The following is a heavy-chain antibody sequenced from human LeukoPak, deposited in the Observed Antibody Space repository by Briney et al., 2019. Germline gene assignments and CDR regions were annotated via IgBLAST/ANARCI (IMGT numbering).Heavy chain of an antibody. CDR2: IYYSGST. Sequence: SETLSLTCTVSGGSISSSSYYWGWIRQPPGKGLEWIGSIYYSGSTYYNPSLKSRVTISVDTSKNQFSLKLSSVTAADTAVYYCASVNMDYYYYYKDVSGKGTTVTVSS. J-gene: IGHJ6*03. CDR1: GGSISSSSYY. CDR3: ASVNMDYYYYYKDV. V-gene: IGHV4-39*07.